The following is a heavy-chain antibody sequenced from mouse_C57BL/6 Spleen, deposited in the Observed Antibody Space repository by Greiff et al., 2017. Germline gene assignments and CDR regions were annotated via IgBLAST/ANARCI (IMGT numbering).Heavy chain of an antibody. J-gene: IGHJ4*01. CDR1: GYTFTDYY. CDR2: INPYNGGT. V-gene: IGHV1-19*01. Sequence: EVQLQQSGPVLVKPGASVKMSCKASGYTFTDYYMNWVKQSHGKSLEWIGVINPYNGGTSYNQKVKGKATLTVDKSSSTAYMELNSLTSEDSAVYYCARGGASYAMDYWGQGTSVTVSS. CDR3: ARGGASYAMDY. D-gene: IGHD6-1*01.